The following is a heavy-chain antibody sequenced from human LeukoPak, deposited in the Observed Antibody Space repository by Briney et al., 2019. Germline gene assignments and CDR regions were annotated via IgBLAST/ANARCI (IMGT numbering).Heavy chain of an antibody. Sequence: ASVKVSCKASGYTFTNYDINWVRQATGQGLEWMGWMNPNSGNTGYAQKFQGRVTMTRNTSISTAYMELSSLRSEDTAVYYCARGVVAATPNWFDPWGQGTLVTVSS. CDR1: GYTFTNYD. D-gene: IGHD2-15*01. CDR3: ARGVVAATPNWFDP. J-gene: IGHJ5*02. V-gene: IGHV1-8*01. CDR2: MNPNSGNT.